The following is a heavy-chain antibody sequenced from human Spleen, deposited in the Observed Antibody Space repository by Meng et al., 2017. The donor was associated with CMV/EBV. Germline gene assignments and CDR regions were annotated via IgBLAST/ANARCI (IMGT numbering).Heavy chain of an antibody. V-gene: IGHV3-23*01. CDR3: AKDLAAVGGWFDP. CDR2: ISGSGIST. J-gene: IGHJ5*02. CDR1: GFTFSNAW. D-gene: IGHD6-13*01. Sequence: AASGFTFSNAWMSWVRQAPGKGLEWVSGISGSGISTYYADSVKGRFTISRDNSKNTLYLQVNSLRAEDTAVYYCAKDLAAVGGWFDPWGQGTLVTVSS.